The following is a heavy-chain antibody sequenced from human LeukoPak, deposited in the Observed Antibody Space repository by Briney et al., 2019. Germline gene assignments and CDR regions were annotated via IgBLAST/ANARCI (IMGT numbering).Heavy chain of an antibody. CDR1: GFTFSSYS. CDR3: ARDGGDTGYSAFDY. V-gene: IGHV3-21*01. CDR2: ISSSSSYI. D-gene: IGHD5-12*01. Sequence: PGGSLRLSCAASGFTFSSYSMNWVRQAPGKVLEWVSSISSSSSYIYYADSVKGRFTISRDNAKNSLYLQMNSLRAEDTAVYYCARDGGDTGYSAFDYWGQGTLVTVSS. J-gene: IGHJ4*02.